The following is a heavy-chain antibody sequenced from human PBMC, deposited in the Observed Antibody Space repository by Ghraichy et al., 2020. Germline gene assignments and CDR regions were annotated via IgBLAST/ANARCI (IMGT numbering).Heavy chain of an antibody. Sequence: GESLRLSCAASGFTFDDYTMHWVRQAPGKGLEWVSLISWDGGSTYYADSVKGRFTISRDNSKNSLYLQMNSLRTEDTALYYCAKDRGYSYGYGTLDYWGQGTLVTVSS. V-gene: IGHV3-43*01. J-gene: IGHJ4*02. D-gene: IGHD5-18*01. CDR2: ISWDGGST. CDR1: GFTFDDYT. CDR3: AKDRGYSYGYGTLDY.